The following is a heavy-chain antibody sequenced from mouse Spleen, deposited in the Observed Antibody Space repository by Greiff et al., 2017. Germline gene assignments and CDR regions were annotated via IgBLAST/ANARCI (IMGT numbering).Heavy chain of an antibody. CDR1: GYTFTSYW. V-gene: IGHV1-7*01. J-gene: IGHJ4*01. Sequence: QVHVKQSGAELAKPGASVKLSCKASGYTFTSYWMHWVKQRPGQGLEWIGYINPSSGYTKYNQKFKDKATLTADKSSSTAYMQLSSLTYEDSAVYYCARGVRREDYAMDYWGQGTSVTVSS. D-gene: IGHD2-14*01. CDR3: ARGVRREDYAMDY. CDR2: INPSSGYT.